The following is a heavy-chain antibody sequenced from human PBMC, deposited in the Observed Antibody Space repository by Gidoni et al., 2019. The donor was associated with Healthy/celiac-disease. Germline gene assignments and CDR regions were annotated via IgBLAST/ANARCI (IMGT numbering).Heavy chain of an antibody. J-gene: IGHJ6*02. CDR1: GFTFDDYA. V-gene: IGHV3-9*01. CDR3: AKDRAAAALYGMDV. Sequence: EVQLVESGGGLVQPGRSLRLSCAASGFTFDDYAMHWVRQAPGKGLEWVSGISWNSGSIGYADSVKGRFTISRDNAKNSLYLQMNSLRAEDTALYYCAKDRAAAALYGMDVWGQGTTVTVSS. CDR2: ISWNSGSI. D-gene: IGHD6-13*01.